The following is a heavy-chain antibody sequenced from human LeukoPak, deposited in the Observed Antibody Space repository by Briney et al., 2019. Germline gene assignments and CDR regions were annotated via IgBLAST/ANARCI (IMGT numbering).Heavy chain of an antibody. CDR3: ARIQLWRGKYFDY. CDR2: INHSGST. CDR1: GGSFSGYY. D-gene: IGHD5-18*01. V-gene: IGHV4-34*01. J-gene: IGHJ4*02. Sequence: SETLSLTCAVYGGSFSGYYWSWIRQPPGKGLEWIGEINHSGSTNYNPSLKSRVTISVDTSKNQFSLKLSSVTAADTAVYYCARIQLWRGKYFDYWGQGTLVTVTS.